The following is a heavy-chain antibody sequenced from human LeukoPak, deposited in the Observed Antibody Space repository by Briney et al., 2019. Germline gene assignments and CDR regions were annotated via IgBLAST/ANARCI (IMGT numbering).Heavy chain of an antibody. D-gene: IGHD5-18*01. V-gene: IGHV3-48*03. Sequence: GGSLRLSCAASEFTFSSYEMNWVRQAPGKGLEWVSYISRGGNTIYSADSVKGRFTISRDNAKNSLYLQMNSLRAEDTAVYYCASNTGYSYGYFDYWGQGTLVTVSS. CDR2: ISRGGNTI. CDR1: EFTFSSYE. CDR3: ASNTGYSYGYFDY. J-gene: IGHJ4*02.